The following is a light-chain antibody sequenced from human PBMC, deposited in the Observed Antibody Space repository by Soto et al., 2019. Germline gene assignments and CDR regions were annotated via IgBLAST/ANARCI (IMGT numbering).Light chain of an antibody. CDR2: QVT. CDR3: SSNTDSSNYV. CDR1: SSDLATYNY. Sequence: QSALTQPASVSGSPGQSITISCTGTSSDLATYNYVSWYQQQPGKAPKLMIYQVTNRPSGVSNRFSGSRSGNTASLTISGLQAEDDADYYCSSNTDSSNYVFGTGTKLTVL. V-gene: IGLV2-14*01. J-gene: IGLJ1*01.